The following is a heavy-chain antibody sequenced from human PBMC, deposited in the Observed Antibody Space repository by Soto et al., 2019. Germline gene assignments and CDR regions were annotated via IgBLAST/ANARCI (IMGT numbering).Heavy chain of an antibody. Sequence: QVPLVESGGGVVQPGRSLRLSCAASGFTFSSYGMHWVRQAPGKGLEWVAVISYDGSNKYYADSVKGRFTISRDNSKNTLYLQMNSLRAEDTAVYYCAKGLYSSSWYFDYWGQGTLVTVSS. CDR1: GFTFSSYG. CDR3: AKGLYSSSWYFDY. J-gene: IGHJ4*02. CDR2: ISYDGSNK. D-gene: IGHD6-13*01. V-gene: IGHV3-30*18.